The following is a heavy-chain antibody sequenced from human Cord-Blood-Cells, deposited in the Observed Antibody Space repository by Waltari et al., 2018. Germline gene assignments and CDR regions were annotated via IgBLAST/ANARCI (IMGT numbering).Heavy chain of an antibody. D-gene: IGHD2-2*01. CDR1: GGSFSGYY. CDR3: ARGGGVHCSSTSCYDY. J-gene: IGHJ4*02. Sequence: QVQLQQWGAGLLKPSETLSLTCAVYGGSFSGYYWSWIRQPPGKGLEWIGEINHVGSAXYNPYXKXLVTIXVXXXXXXXXXKLSSVTAADTAVYYCARGGGVHCSSTSCYDYWGQGTLVTVSS. CDR2: INHVGSA. V-gene: IGHV4-34*01.